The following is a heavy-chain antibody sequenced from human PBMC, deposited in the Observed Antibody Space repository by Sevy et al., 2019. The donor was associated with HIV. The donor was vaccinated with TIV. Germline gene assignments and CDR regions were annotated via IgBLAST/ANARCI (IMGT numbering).Heavy chain of an antibody. D-gene: IGHD3-16*01. Sequence: SETLSLTCTVSSGSITSSGDYWGWVRQPPGKGLEWIASKYFNGRSHYNPSLRSRVTLSFDTSKNHFSLRLSSVTAADTAIYYCGRQVPDDYLDQWGRGTLVTVSS. CDR2: KYFNGRS. CDR3: GRQVPDDYLDQ. J-gene: IGHJ4*02. CDR1: SGSITSSGDY. V-gene: IGHV4-39*01.